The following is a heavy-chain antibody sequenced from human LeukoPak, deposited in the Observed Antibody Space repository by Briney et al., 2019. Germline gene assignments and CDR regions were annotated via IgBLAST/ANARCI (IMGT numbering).Heavy chain of an antibody. Sequence: GGSLRLSCAASGFTFSSYAMSWVRQAPGKGLEWVSAISGSGGSTYYADSVKGRFTISRDNSKNTLYLQMNSLRAEDTAVYCCAKRFGAAGAAFDYWGQGTLVTVSS. CDR3: AKRFGAAGAAFDY. D-gene: IGHD6-13*01. CDR2: ISGSGGST. J-gene: IGHJ4*02. CDR1: GFTFSSYA. V-gene: IGHV3-23*01.